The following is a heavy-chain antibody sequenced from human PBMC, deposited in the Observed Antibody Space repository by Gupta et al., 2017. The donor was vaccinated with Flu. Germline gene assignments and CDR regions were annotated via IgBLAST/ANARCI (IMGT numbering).Heavy chain of an antibody. CDR2: IYHSGSA. D-gene: IGHD3-9*01. Sequence: ISTDHWWSWVSQPTGKGLEWIGEIYHSGSAHYNPSLKTRLTISIDKSKNQFSLTVPSVTAADPAVDYCARDSGILILGGVKNYMDGGGKGTSVTVS. CDR1: ISTDHW. V-gene: IGHV4-4*02. CDR3: ARDSGILILGGVKNYMDG. J-gene: IGHJ6*03.